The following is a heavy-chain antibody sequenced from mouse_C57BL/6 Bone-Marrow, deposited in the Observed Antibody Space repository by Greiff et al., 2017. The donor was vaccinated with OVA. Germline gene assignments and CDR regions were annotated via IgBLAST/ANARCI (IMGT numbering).Heavy chain of an antibody. CDR3: ARLRPYYSYYYAMDY. CDR1: GYTFTSYW. J-gene: IGHJ4*01. D-gene: IGHD2-12*01. V-gene: IGHV1-50*01. Sequence: QVQLQQPGAELVKPGASVKLSCKASGYTFTSYWMQWVKQRPGQGLEWIGEIDPSDSYTNYNQKFKGKATLTVDTSSSTAYMQMCSLTSEDSAFYYSARLRPYYSYYYAMDYWGQGTSVTVSS. CDR2: IDPSDSYT.